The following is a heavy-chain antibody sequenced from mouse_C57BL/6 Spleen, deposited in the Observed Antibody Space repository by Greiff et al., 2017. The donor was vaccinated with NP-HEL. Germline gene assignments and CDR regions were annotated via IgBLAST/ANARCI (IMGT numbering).Heavy chain of an antibody. J-gene: IGHJ1*03. CDR2: IYPRDGST. V-gene: IGHV1-85*01. CDR1: GYTFTSYD. Sequence: QVQLQQSGPELVKPGASVKLSCKASGYTFTSYDINWVQQRPGQGLEWIGWIYPRDGSTKYNEKFKGKATLTVDTSSSTAYMELHSLTSEDSAVYFCARSITTVVPRYFDVWGTGTTVTVSS. D-gene: IGHD1-1*01. CDR3: ARSITTVVPRYFDV.